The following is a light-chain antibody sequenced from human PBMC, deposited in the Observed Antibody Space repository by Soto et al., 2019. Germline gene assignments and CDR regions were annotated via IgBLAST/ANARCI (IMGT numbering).Light chain of an antibody. CDR1: NNDVGLYNY. CDR3: NSYTSSSTLV. V-gene: IGLV2-14*01. J-gene: IGLJ3*02. CDR2: QVT. Sequence: QSALTQPASVSGSPGQSITISCTGTNNDVGLYNYVSWYQHHPGKAPKLVIYQVTIRPSGVSDRFSGSKSGNTASLTISGLQTEDEADYYCNSYTSSSTLVFGGGTKLTVL.